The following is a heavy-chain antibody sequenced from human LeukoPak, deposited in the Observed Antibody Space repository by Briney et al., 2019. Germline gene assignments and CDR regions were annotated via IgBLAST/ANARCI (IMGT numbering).Heavy chain of an antibody. Sequence: ASVKVSCKASGYTFTSYYMHWVRQAPGQGLEWMGIINPSGGSTSYAQKFQGRVTMTRDTSTSTVYMELSSLRSEDTAVYYCVIHSSGWYDLDYWGQGTLVTVSS. J-gene: IGHJ4*02. D-gene: IGHD6-19*01. CDR3: VIHSSGWYDLDY. V-gene: IGHV1-46*01. CDR2: INPSGGST. CDR1: GYTFTSYY.